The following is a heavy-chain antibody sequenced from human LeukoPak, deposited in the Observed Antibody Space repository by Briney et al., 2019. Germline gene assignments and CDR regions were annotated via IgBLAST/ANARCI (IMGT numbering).Heavy chain of an antibody. J-gene: IGHJ5*02. Sequence: SETLSLTCTVSGGSISSYYWTWIRQPPAKGLEWIGYISYSGSTNYNPSLKSRVTISVDTSKNQVSLKLSSVTAADTAVYYCAKGGSWFDPWGQGTLVTVSS. CDR3: AKGGSWFDP. CDR2: ISYSGST. CDR1: GGSISSYY. D-gene: IGHD3-16*01. V-gene: IGHV4-59*08.